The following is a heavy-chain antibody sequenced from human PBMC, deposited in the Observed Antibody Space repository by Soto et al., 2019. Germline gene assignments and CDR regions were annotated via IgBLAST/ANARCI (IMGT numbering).Heavy chain of an antibody. Sequence: GGSLRLSCAASGFTFSSYSMNWVRQAPGKGLEWVSYISSSSSTIYYADSVKGRFTISRDNAKNSLYLQMNSLRAEDTAVYYCATDPYKGWFDPWGQGTLVTVSS. CDR1: GFTFSSYS. D-gene: IGHD3-10*01. V-gene: IGHV3-48*01. J-gene: IGHJ5*02. CDR2: ISSSSSTI. CDR3: ATDPYKGWFDP.